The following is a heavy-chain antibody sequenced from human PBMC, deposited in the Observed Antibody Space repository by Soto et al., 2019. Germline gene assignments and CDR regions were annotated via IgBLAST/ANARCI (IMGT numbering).Heavy chain of an antibody. V-gene: IGHV3-23*01. Sequence: GGSLRLSCAASGFTFSSYAMSWVRQAPGKGLEWVSAISGSGGSTYYADSVKGRFTISRDNSKNTLYLQMNSLRAEDTTVYYCAKGEEFWGSFDYWGQGTLVTVSS. CDR2: ISGSGGST. CDR3: AKGEEFWGSFDY. D-gene: IGHD3-16*01. CDR1: GFTFSSYA. J-gene: IGHJ4*02.